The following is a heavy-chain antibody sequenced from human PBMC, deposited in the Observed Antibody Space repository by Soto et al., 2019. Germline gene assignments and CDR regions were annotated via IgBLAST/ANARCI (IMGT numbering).Heavy chain of an antibody. CDR2: ISDSGGST. J-gene: IGHJ4*02. V-gene: IGHV3-23*01. CDR1: GFTFSTYA. CDR3: AKSRVYTANHWDY. D-gene: IGHD5-18*01. Sequence: GGFLRLSCAASGFTFSTYAMTWVRQAPEKGLEWVSRISDSGGSTNYADSVKGRFTISRDNSENTLYLQMSSLRAEDTAIYYCAKSRVYTANHWDYWGQGTLVTVSS.